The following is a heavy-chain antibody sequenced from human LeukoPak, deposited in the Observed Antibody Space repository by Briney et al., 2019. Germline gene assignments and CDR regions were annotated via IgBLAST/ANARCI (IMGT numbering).Heavy chain of an antibody. Sequence: PSETLSLTCTVSGGSISSGSYYWSWIRQPAGKGLEWIGRISTSGSTNYNPSLKGRVTISVDTSKNQFSLNLNSVTAADTAVYCCAGDGSGSPERNRGQGTLVTVSS. CDR1: GGSISSGSYY. V-gene: IGHV4-61*02. CDR3: AGDGSGSPERN. J-gene: IGHJ4*02. CDR2: ISTSGST. D-gene: IGHD3-10*01.